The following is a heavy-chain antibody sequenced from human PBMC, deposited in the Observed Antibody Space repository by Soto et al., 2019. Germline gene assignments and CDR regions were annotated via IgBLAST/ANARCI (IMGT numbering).Heavy chain of an antibody. V-gene: IGHV1-24*01. CDR1: GYTLTELS. J-gene: IGHJ5*02. D-gene: IGHD3-10*01. CDR2: FDPEDGET. Sequence: ASVKVSCKVSGYTLTELSMHWVRQAPGKGLEWMGGFDPEDGETIYAQKFQGRVTMTEDTSTDTAYMELSSLRSEDTAVYYCATAGGYYGSGSPRNWFDPGGQGTLVTVSS. CDR3: ATAGGYYGSGSPRNWFDP.